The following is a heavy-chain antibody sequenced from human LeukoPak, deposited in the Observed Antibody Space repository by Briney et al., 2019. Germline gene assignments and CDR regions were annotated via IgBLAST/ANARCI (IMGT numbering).Heavy chain of an antibody. CDR2: ISSSSSTI. CDR1: GFTFSSYS. J-gene: IGHJ5*02. CDR3: ARDDPPYDFWSGFYSHWFDP. V-gene: IGHV3-48*01. D-gene: IGHD3-3*01. Sequence: PGGSLRLSCAASGFTFSSYSMNWVRQAPGKGLEWVSYISSSSSTIYYADSVKGRFTISRDNAKNSLYLQMNSLRAEDTAVYYCARDDPPYDFWSGFYSHWFDPWGQGTLVTVSS.